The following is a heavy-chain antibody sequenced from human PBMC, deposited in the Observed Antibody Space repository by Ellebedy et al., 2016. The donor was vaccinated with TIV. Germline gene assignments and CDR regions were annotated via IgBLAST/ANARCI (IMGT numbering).Heavy chain of an antibody. CDR2: IIPIFGAA. V-gene: IGHV1-69*06. J-gene: IGHJ6*02. D-gene: IGHD5-12*01. CDR3: ARGLDIADNGMDV. Sequence: SVKVSXXASGGTFSSYAISWVRQAPGQGLEWMGGIIPIFGAANYAQKFQGRVTITADKSTSTAYMELSSLRSEDTAVYYCARGLDIADNGMDVWGQGTTVTVSS. CDR1: GGTFSSYA.